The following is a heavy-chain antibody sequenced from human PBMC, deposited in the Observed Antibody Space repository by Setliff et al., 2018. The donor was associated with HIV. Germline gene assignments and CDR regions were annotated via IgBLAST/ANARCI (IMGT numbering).Heavy chain of an antibody. CDR1: GGTFSSYA. Sequence: SVKVSCKASGGTFSSYAISWVRQAPGQGLEWMGGIIPIFGTANYAQKFQGRVTITADESTSTAYMELSSLRSEDTAVYYCASGGIAARRGYYYMDVWGKGTTVTVSS. V-gene: IGHV1-69*13. CDR3: ASGGIAARRGYYYMDV. D-gene: IGHD6-6*01. CDR2: IIPIFGTA. J-gene: IGHJ6*03.